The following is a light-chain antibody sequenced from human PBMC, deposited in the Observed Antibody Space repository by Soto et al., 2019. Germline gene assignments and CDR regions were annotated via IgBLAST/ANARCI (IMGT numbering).Light chain of an antibody. J-gene: IGLJ1*01. CDR1: SSEVGGYNF. CDR3: SSYTSINTHV. Sequence: QSALTQPASVSGSPGQSITISCTGTSSEVGGYNFVSWNQQHPGKAPKLIISDVSNRPSGVSTRFSGSKSGNTASLTISGLQAEDEADYYCSSYTSINTHVFGTGTKVTVL. V-gene: IGLV2-14*01. CDR2: DVS.